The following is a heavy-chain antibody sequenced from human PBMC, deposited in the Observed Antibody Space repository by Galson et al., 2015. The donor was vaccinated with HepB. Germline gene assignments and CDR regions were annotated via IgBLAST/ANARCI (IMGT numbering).Heavy chain of an antibody. CDR3: ATSLGFGYGDSTVAVDY. J-gene: IGHJ4*02. CDR2: IKSKAEDGTT. Sequence: SLRLSCAASGLTFNNAWMSWVRRAPGKGLEWVGRIKSKAEDGTTNYAAPVKGRFTISRDDSTSTLYLQMNSLTTEDTAVYYCATSLGFGYGDSTVAVDYWGQGTLVTVSS. CDR1: GLTFNNAW. V-gene: IGHV3-15*01. D-gene: IGHD2/OR15-2a*01.